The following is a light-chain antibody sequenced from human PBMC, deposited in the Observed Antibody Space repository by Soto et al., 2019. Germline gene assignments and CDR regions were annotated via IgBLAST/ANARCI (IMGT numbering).Light chain of an antibody. CDR1: SSDVGNYNR. Sequence: QSALTQPPSVSGSPGQSVTISCTGTSSDVGNYNRVSWYQQPPGTAPKLIIYDNNKRPSGIPDRFSGSKSGTSATLGITGLQTGDEADYYCGTWDSSLSAGVFGGGTKLTVL. CDR2: DNN. V-gene: IGLV1-51*01. CDR3: GTWDSSLSAGV. J-gene: IGLJ3*02.